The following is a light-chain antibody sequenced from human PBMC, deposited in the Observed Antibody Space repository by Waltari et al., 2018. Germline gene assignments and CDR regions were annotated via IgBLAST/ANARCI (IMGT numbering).Light chain of an antibody. CDR3: QQYHNLPFT. V-gene: IGKV1-5*03. J-gene: IGKJ3*01. CDR1: HSINNW. Sequence: DTQETQSTSSLSASVGDRVTITCGPSHSINNWLAWYQQKPGKAPKVLIYKASNLESGVPSKFSGRGSGTEFTLTISSLQPDDFAIYYCQQYHNLPFTFCPGTKVDDK. CDR2: KAS.